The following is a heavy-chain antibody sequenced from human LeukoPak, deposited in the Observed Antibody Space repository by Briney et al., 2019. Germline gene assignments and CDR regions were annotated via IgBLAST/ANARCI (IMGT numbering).Heavy chain of an antibody. V-gene: IGHV3-7*01. CDR3: ARDLAAWDV. J-gene: IGHJ6*04. Sequence: ETLSLTCTVSGGSVSDYYWSWIRQSPGNGLEWVANINPDGSEKYSVDSVTGRFTISRDNAENTVFLQMNSLRAEDSAVYYCARDLAAWDVWGKGTTVTVSS. CDR1: GGSVSDYY. CDR2: INPDGSEK.